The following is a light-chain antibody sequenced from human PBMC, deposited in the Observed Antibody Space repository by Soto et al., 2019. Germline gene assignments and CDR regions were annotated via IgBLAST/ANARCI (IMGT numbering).Light chain of an antibody. V-gene: IGLV2-14*01. CDR2: EVS. CDR1: SSDVGGYNY. Sequence: QSALTQPASVSGSPGQSITISCTGTSSDVGGYNYVSWYQQYPGKAPKLMIYEVSNRPSGVSNRFSGSKSGNTASLTISGLRAEDEADYYCSSYTSSGTVIFAGGTKLTVL. CDR3: SSYTSSGTVI. J-gene: IGLJ2*01.